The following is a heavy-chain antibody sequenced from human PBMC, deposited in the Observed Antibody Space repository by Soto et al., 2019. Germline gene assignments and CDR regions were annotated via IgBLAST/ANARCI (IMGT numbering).Heavy chain of an antibody. V-gene: IGHV4-30-4*01. D-gene: IGHD2-15*01. CDR1: GDSIRSGDHY. CDR2: IYYRGNT. J-gene: IGHJ4*02. Sequence: PSETLSLTCNISGDSIRSGDHYWAWLRQSPGKGLDWGGYIYYRGNTYYNPSLNSRVSISVDTSKKQFSLKLSSVIAADTAVYYCARGGSSSPEYFDFWGPGTLVTVSS. CDR3: ARGGSSSPEYFDF.